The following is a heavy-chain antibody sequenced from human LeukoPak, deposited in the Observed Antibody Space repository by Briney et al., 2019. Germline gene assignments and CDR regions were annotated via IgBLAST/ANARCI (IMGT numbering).Heavy chain of an antibody. J-gene: IGHJ5*02. V-gene: IGHV4-59*01. CDR1: GGSISSYY. D-gene: IGHD6-13*01. CDR3: ARHKAAAGLGWFDP. Sequence: PSETLSLTCTVSGGSISSYYWSWIRQPPGEGLEWIGYIYYSGSTNYNPSLKSRVTISVDTSKNQFSLKLSSVTAAETAGYYCARHKAAAGLGWFDPWGQGTLVPVPS. CDR2: IYYSGST.